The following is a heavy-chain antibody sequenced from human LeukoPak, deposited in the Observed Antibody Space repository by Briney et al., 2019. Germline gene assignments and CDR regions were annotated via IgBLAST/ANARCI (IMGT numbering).Heavy chain of an antibody. CDR1: GGSISSYY. CDR3: AREWEDIVVVPAAIRGDY. Sequence: LSLTCTVSGGSISSYYWSWIRQAPGKGLEWVSYISSSGSTIYYADSVKGRFTISRDNAKNSLYLQMNSLRAEDTAVYYCAREWEDIVVVPAAIRGDYWGQGTLVTVSS. D-gene: IGHD2-2*02. CDR2: ISSSGSTI. V-gene: IGHV3-11*01. J-gene: IGHJ4*02.